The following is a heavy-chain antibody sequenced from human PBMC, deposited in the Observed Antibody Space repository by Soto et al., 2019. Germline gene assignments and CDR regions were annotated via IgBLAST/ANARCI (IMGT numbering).Heavy chain of an antibody. CDR1: GFTFSSYS. CDR3: ILTGYSKDYFDY. J-gene: IGHJ4*02. V-gene: IGHV3-48*02. D-gene: IGHD3-9*01. Sequence: EVQLVESGGGLVQPGGSLRLSCAASGFTFSSYSMNWVRQAPGKGLEWVSYISSSSSTIYYADSVKGRFTISRDNAKNSLYLQMNSLRDDDTAVYYDILTGYSKDYFDYWGQGTLVTVSS. CDR2: ISSSSSTI.